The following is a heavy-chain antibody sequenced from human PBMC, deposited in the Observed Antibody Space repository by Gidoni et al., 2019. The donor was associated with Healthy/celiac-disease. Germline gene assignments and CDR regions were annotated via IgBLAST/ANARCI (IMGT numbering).Heavy chain of an antibody. Sequence: QVQLQQWGAGLLKPSETLSLTCAVYGGSFSGYYWSWIRQPPGKGLEWIGEINHSGSTNYNPSLKSRVTISVDTSKNQFSLKLSSVTAADTAVYYCARGLGYSYGYPESPWGQGTLVTVSS. CDR3: ARGLGYSYGYPESP. V-gene: IGHV4-34*01. D-gene: IGHD5-18*01. CDR1: GGSFSGYY. J-gene: IGHJ5*02. CDR2: INHSGST.